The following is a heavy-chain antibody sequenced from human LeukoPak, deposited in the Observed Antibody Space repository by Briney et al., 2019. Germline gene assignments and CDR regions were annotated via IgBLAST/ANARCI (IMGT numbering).Heavy chain of an antibody. J-gene: IGHJ6*02. D-gene: IGHD5-18*01. Sequence: GSSVKVSCKASGGTFSSYAISWVRQAPGQGLEWMGRIIPILGIANYAQKFQGRVTITADKSTSTAYMELSSLRSEDTAVYYCAGRWIQLDNYYYYYGMDVWGQGTTVTVSS. V-gene: IGHV1-69*04. CDR3: AGRWIQLDNYYYYYGMDV. CDR2: IIPILGIA. CDR1: GGTFSSYA.